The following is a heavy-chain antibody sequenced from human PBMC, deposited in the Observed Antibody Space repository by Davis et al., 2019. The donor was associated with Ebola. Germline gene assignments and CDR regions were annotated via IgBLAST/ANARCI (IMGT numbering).Heavy chain of an antibody. CDR2: ISHAGTT. CDR1: GASISWSNW. CDR3: VRGELRATSFFDY. D-gene: IGHD1-26*01. V-gene: IGHV4-4*02. Sequence: PSETLSLTCAVSGASISWSNWSNWVRQPPGKGLEWIGEISHAGTTTYNPSLKSRVTISVDSSKNHFSLTLNPVTAADTAVYYCVRGELRATSFFDYWGQGALVTVSS. J-gene: IGHJ4*02.